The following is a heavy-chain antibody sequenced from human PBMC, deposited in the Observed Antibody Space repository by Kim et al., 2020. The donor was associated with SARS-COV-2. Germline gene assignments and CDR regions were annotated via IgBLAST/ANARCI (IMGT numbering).Heavy chain of an antibody. Sequence: ASVKVSCKASGYTFTSFDINWVRQATGQGLEWMGWMSPNSGNTGYAQKFQGRVTMTRNTSTNTAYMELNSLRSEDTAVYYCARVPYGSDPFDPWGQGTLVIVSS. D-gene: IGHD3-10*01. CDR1: GYTFTSFD. V-gene: IGHV1-8*02. CDR3: ARVPYGSDPFDP. J-gene: IGHJ5*02. CDR2: MSPNSGNT.